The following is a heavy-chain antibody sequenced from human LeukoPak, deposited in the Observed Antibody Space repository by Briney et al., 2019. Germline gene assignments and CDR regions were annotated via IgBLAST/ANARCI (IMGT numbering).Heavy chain of an antibody. CDR1: GFTFSSYS. CDR3: ERDAYGVVSAATPFDY. CDR2: ISSSSTYI. J-gene: IGHJ4*02. Sequence: GGSLRLSCAASGFTFSSYSMNWVRQAPGKGLEWVSSISSSSTYIYYADSVKGRFTISRANAKNSLYLQMNSLRAEDTAVYYCERDAYGVVSAATPFDYWGQGTLVTVSS. V-gene: IGHV3-21*01. D-gene: IGHD3-3*01.